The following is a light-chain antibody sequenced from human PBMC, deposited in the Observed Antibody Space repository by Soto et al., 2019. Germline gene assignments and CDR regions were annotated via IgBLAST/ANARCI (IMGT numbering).Light chain of an antibody. CDR1: SSDVGGYNY. Sequence: QSALTQPASVSGSPGQSITISCTGTSSDVGGYNYVSWYQQDPGKAPKLMIYEVSNRPSGVSNRFSGSKSGNTASLTISGLQAEDEADYYCCSYAGSSSYVFGTGTKLTVL. V-gene: IGLV2-23*02. CDR2: EVS. J-gene: IGLJ1*01. CDR3: CSYAGSSSYV.